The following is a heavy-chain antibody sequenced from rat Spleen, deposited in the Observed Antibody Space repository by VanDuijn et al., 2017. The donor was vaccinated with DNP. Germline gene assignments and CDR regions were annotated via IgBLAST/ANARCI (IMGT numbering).Heavy chain of an antibody. D-gene: IGHD1-4*01. CDR1: GFTFSNYG. CDR3: ATSPGPNWFAY. V-gene: IGHV5-19*01. Sequence: EVQLVGSGGGLVQSGRSLKLSCAPSGFTFSNYGMAWVRQAPKKGLEWVTSISPSGGGTYYRDSVKGRFTISRDNANRTLYLQMDSLRSEDTATYYCATSPGPNWFAYWGQGTLVTVSS. CDR2: ISPSGGGT. J-gene: IGHJ3*01.